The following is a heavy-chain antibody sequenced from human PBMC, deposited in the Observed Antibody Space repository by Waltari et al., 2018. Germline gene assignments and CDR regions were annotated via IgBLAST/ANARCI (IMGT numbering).Heavy chain of an antibody. D-gene: IGHD2-2*01. CDR2: IYYSGST. CDR1: GGSISSSSYY. CDR3: ARDPGTVVPAYDY. J-gene: IGHJ4*02. V-gene: IGHV4-39*02. Sequence: QLQLQESGPGLVKPSETLSLTCTVSGGSISSSSYYWGWIRQPPGKGLEWIGSIYYSGSTDYNPSLKSRVTRCVDTSKNQFSLKLSSVTAADTAVYYCARDPGTVVPAYDYWGQGTLVTVSS.